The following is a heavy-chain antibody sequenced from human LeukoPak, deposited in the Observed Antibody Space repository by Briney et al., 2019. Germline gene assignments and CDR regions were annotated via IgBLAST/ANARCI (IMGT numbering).Heavy chain of an antibody. Sequence: SETLSLTCTVSGGSISSSSYYWGWIRQPPGKGLEWIGSIYYSGSTYYNPSLKSRVTVSVDTSKNQFSLKLSSVTAADTAVYYCARAAEQWLVPVDYWGQGTLVTVSS. CDR1: GGSISSSSYY. CDR3: ARAAEQWLVPVDY. D-gene: IGHD6-19*01. V-gene: IGHV4-39*07. CDR2: IYYSGST. J-gene: IGHJ4*02.